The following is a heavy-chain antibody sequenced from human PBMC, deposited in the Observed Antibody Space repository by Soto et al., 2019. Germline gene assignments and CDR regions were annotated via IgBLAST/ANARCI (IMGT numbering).Heavy chain of an antibody. V-gene: IGHV3-33*01. CDR1: GFTFSSYG. CDR2: IWYDGSNK. Sequence: GESLKISCAASGFTFSSYGMHWVRQAPGKGLEWGAVIWYDGSNKYYADSVKGRFTISRDNSKNTLYLQMNSLRAEDTAVYYCARSPAYYYDSSGYPDREYYFDYWGQGTLVTVSS. CDR3: ARSPAYYYDSSGYPDREYYFDY. J-gene: IGHJ4*02. D-gene: IGHD3-22*01.